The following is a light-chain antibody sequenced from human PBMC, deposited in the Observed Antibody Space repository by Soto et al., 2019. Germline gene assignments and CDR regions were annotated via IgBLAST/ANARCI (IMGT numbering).Light chain of an antibody. CDR3: QQFGTIPFT. CDR2: DAY. Sequence: EVVLTQSPVTLSLSPGERATLSCRASQSFRGLLAWYQQKPGQAPRLLIYDAYNRATGIPPRFSGSGSGTDFTLTISSLEPEDFAVYYCQQFGTIPFTFGPGTKVDV. CDR1: QSFRGL. V-gene: IGKV3-11*01. J-gene: IGKJ3*01.